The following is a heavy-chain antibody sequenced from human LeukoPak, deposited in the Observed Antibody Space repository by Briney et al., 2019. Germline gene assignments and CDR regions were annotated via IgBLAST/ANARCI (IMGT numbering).Heavy chain of an antibody. J-gene: IGHJ6*02. CDR2: ISSSSTYI. D-gene: IGHD6-6*01. CDR3: ARSGSSLYYYTLDV. Sequence: GGSLRLSCAASGFTFISYSMNWVRQAPGKGLEWVSSISSSSTYIYYADSMRGRFTVSRDNAKNSLFLEVSSLRAEDTAVYYCARSGSSLYYYTLDVWGQGTTVAVSS. CDR1: GFTFISYS. V-gene: IGHV3-21*01.